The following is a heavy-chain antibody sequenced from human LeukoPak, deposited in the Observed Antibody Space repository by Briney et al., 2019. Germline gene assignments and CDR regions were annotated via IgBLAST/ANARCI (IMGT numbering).Heavy chain of an antibody. V-gene: IGHV1-2*06. J-gene: IGHJ4*02. Sequence: ASVKVSCKASGYIFTDYYMHWVRQAPGQELGWMGRINPNSGGTNYAQKFQGRVTMTRDTSISTAYMELSRLRSDDTAVYYCASFYDSSVRWGQGTLVTVSS. CDR2: INPNSGGT. CDR3: ASFYDSSVR. CDR1: GYIFTDYY. D-gene: IGHD3-22*01.